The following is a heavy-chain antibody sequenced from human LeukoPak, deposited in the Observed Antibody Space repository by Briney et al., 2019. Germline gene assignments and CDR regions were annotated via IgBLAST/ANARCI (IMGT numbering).Heavy chain of an antibody. D-gene: IGHD1-26*01. CDR3: AKDMRWELQGGAFDI. V-gene: IGHV3-9*03. CDR1: GFTFDDYA. Sequence: GGSLRLSCAASGFTFDDYAMHWVRQAPGKGLEWVSGISWNSGSIGYADSVKGRFTISRDNAKNSLYLQMNSLRAEDMALYYCAKDMRWELQGGAFDIWGQGTMVTVSS. J-gene: IGHJ3*02. CDR2: ISWNSGSI.